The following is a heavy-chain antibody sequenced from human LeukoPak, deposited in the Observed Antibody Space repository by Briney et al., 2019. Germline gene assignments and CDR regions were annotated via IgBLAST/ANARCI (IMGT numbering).Heavy chain of an antibody. V-gene: IGHV3-7*01. D-gene: IGHD5-24*01. Sequence: GGSLRLSCAASGFTFSSYWMSWVRQAPGKGLEWVANIKQDGSEKYYVDSVKGRFTISRDNAKNSLYLQMNSLRAEDTAVYYCARDSEMATNPFDYWGQGTLVTVSS. CDR1: GFTFSSYW. CDR3: ARDSEMATNPFDY. CDR2: IKQDGSEK. J-gene: IGHJ4*02.